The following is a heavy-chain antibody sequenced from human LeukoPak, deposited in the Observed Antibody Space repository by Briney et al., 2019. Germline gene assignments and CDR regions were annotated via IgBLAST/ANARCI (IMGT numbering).Heavy chain of an antibody. CDR2: IYISGYT. CDR3: ARVHLSGYSDY. Sequence: PSETLSLTCTVSGGSISSAYWSWIRQPAGKGLEWIGRIYISGYTNYSPSLKSRVTMSVDTSKNQLSLKLSSVTAADTAVYYCARVHLSGYSDYWGQGTLVTVSS. J-gene: IGHJ4*02. CDR1: GGSISSAY. D-gene: IGHD3-9*01. V-gene: IGHV4-4*07.